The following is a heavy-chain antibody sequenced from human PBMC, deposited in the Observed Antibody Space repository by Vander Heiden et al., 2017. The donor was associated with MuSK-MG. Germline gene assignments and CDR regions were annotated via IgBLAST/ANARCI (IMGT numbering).Heavy chain of an antibody. D-gene: IGHD2-21*02. Sequence: QLRLQESGPGLVKPSETLSLTCTVSGGSISSTSYYLGWVRPPPGKGLEWIRSIFNSVSTVYNPSLKSRLTISIATSKNQFSLYLDSQTATDTALYFCVRNNSMTETFDIWGQGAMVAVSS. CDR3: VRNNSMTETFDI. V-gene: IGHV4-39*01. CDR2: IFNSVST. J-gene: IGHJ3*02. CDR1: GGSISSTSYY.